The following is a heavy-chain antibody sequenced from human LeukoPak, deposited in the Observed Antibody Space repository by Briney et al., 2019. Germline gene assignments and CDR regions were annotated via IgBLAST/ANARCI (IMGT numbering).Heavy chain of an antibody. CDR1: GGSISSYY. Sequence: SSETLSLTCTVSGGSISSYYWSWIRQPPGKGLEWIGYIYYSGSTNYNPSLKSRVTISVDTSKNQFSLKLSSVTAADTAVYYCARCDSSGYREFDYWGQGTLVTVSS. D-gene: IGHD3-22*01. CDR3: ARCDSSGYREFDY. CDR2: IYYSGST. V-gene: IGHV4-59*01. J-gene: IGHJ4*02.